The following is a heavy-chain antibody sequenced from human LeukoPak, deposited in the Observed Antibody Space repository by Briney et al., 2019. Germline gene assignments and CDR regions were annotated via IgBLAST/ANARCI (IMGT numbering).Heavy chain of an antibody. J-gene: IGHJ4*02. D-gene: IGHD4-11*01. CDR2: VDPNSGNT. CDR3: ATPPTPSYREYYFDF. V-gene: IGHV1-8*01. Sequence: ASVKVSCKASGYTFTIYDINWVRQATGQGLEWMGWVDPNSGNTAYAQKFQGRVTITRSTSMSTAYMELSSLRSEDTAVYYCATPPTPSYREYYFDFWGQGTLVTVSS. CDR1: GYTFTIYD.